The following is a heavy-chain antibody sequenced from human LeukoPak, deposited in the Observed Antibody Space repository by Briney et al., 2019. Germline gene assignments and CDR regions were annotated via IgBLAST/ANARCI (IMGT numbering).Heavy chain of an antibody. J-gene: IGHJ4*02. CDR3: ARDLGWDRRGCFDY. Sequence: GGSLRLSCAASGFTFSSYWMSWVRQAPGKGLEWVANIKQDGSEKYYVDSVKGRFTISRDNAKNSLYLQMNSLRAEDTAVYYCARDLGWDRRGCFDYWGQGTLVTVSS. CDR2: IKQDGSEK. V-gene: IGHV3-7*01. CDR1: GFTFSSYW. D-gene: IGHD1-26*01.